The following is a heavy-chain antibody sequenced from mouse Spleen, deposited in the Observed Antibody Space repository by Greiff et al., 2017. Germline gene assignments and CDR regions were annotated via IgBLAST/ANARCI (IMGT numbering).Heavy chain of an antibody. CDR2: ISSGSSTI. D-gene: IGHD2-12*01. V-gene: IGHV5-17*01. J-gene: IGHJ3*01. CDR3: AGDLRRWFAY. Sequence: DVMLVESGGGLVKPGGSLKLSCAASGFTFSDYGMHWVRQAPEKGLEWVAYISSGSSTIYYADTVKGRFTISRDNAKNTLFLQMTSLRSEDTAMYYCAGDLRRWFAYWGQGTLVTVSA. CDR1: GFTFSDYG.